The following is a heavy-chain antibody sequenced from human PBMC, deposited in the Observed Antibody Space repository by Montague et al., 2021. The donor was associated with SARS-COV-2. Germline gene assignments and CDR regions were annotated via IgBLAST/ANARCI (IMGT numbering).Heavy chain of an antibody. CDR3: AREGFVEITIFGVALGWYFDL. J-gene: IGHJ2*01. Sequence: TLSLTCTVSGGSIGSGTYYWSWIRQPAGKGLEWIGRIYTSGSTNYNPSLKSRVTISVDTSKNQVSLKLSSVTAADTAVYYCAREGFVEITIFGVALGWYFDLWGRGTLVTVSS. D-gene: IGHD3-3*01. V-gene: IGHV4-61*02. CDR2: IYTSGST. CDR1: GGSIGSGTYY.